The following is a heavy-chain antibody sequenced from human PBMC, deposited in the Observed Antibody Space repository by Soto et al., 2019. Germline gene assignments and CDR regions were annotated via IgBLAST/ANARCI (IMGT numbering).Heavy chain of an antibody. V-gene: IGHV4-34*01. CDR2: INHSGST. D-gene: IGHD3-10*01. CDR1: GGSFSGYY. Sequence: PSETLSLTCAVYGGSFSGYYWSWIRQPPGKGLEWIGEINHSGSTNYNPSLKSRVTISVDTSKNQFSLKLSSVTAADTAVYYCARVVATMVRGVSWLYYFDYWGQGTLVTGSS. J-gene: IGHJ4*02. CDR3: ARVVATMVRGVSWLYYFDY.